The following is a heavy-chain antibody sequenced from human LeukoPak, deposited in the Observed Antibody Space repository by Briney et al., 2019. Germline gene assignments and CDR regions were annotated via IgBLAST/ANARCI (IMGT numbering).Heavy chain of an antibody. V-gene: IGHV4-59*01. Sequence: SETLSLTCTVSGGSIDSNSWTCIRQPPGKGLEWIGYIYYSGSTNYNPSLKSRVTISVDTSKNQFSLKLSSVTAADTAVYYCARSTIFGVVFDYWGQGTLVTVSS. CDR2: IYYSGST. J-gene: IGHJ4*02. D-gene: IGHD3-3*01. CDR1: GGSIDSNS. CDR3: ARSTIFGVVFDY.